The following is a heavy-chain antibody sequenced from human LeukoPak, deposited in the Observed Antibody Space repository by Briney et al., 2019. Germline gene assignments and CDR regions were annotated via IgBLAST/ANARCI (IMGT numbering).Heavy chain of an antibody. D-gene: IGHD3-3*01. Sequence: GGSLRLSCAASGFTFNTYAMTWVRQAPGKGLEWVSSISVNDGNTNYADSVKGRFTISRDNSKNTLYLQMNSLRAEDTAVYYCARPWSGRGYYHYAFNVWGQGTTVTVSS. J-gene: IGHJ6*02. CDR2: ISVNDGNT. CDR1: GFTFNTYA. CDR3: ARPWSGRGYYHYAFNV. V-gene: IGHV3-23*01.